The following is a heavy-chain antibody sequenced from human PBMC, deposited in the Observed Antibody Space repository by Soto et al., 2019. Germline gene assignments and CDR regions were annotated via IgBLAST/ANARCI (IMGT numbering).Heavy chain of an antibody. CDR3: VKGSEVARQELDY. D-gene: IGHD2-15*01. V-gene: IGHV3-30*18. CDR1: GFSFSDGG. CDR2: ISSDGSDK. Sequence: QVQLVESGGGVVQPGRSLRLSCAASGFSFSDGGMHWVRQAPGKGLEWVAAISSDGSDKYYSESVKGRFTISRDNSRNTLFLQMNSLRVGDTAVYYCVKGSEVARQELDYWGQGTLVTVSS. J-gene: IGHJ4*02.